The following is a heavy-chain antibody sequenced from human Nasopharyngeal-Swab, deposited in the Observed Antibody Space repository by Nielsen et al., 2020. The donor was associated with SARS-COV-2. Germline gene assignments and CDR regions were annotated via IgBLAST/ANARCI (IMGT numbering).Heavy chain of an antibody. V-gene: IGHV1-69*10. CDR1: GGTFSSYA. Sequence: SVKVSCKASGGTFSSYAISWVRQAPGQGLEWMGGIIPILGIANYAQKFQGRVTMTEDTSTDTAYMELSSLRSEDTAVYYCATPLVAYNWYFDLWGRGTLVTVSS. J-gene: IGHJ2*01. CDR3: ATPLVAYNWYFDL. D-gene: IGHD5-12*01. CDR2: IIPILGIA.